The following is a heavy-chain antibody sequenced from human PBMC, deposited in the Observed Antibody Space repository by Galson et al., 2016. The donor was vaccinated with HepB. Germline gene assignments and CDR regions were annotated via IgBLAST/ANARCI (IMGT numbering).Heavy chain of an antibody. CDR1: GDSVSSNGAA. D-gene: IGHD3-10*01. Sequence: CAISGDSVSSNGAAWNWIRQSPSRGLEWLGRTYHRSKWYNKYAVSVQGRITINPDTSKNQFSLQLNSVTPEDTAVYYCARDRGTWDGSGELIDIWGQGTMVTVSS. J-gene: IGHJ3*02. CDR3: ARDRGTWDGSGELIDI. CDR2: TYHRSKWYN. V-gene: IGHV6-1*01.